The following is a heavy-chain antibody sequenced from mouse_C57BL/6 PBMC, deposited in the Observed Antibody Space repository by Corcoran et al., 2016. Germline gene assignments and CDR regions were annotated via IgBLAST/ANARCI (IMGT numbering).Heavy chain of an antibody. D-gene: IGHD6-2*01. Sequence: QVQLKQSGAELVRPGASVKLSCKASGYTFTDYYINWVKQRPGQGLEWIARIFPGSGNTYYNEKFKGKATLTAEKSPSTAYMQLSSLTSEDSAVYFCARRELLSYWDFDVWGTGTTVTVSS. CDR3: ARRELLSYWDFDV. J-gene: IGHJ1*03. CDR2: IFPGSGNT. V-gene: IGHV1-76*01. CDR1: GYTFTDYY.